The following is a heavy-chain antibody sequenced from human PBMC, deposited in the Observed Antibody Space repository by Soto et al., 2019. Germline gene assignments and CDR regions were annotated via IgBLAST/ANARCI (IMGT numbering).Heavy chain of an antibody. Sequence: QVQLVQSGAEAKKPGSSVKVSCKTSGGTFSSYAISWVRQAPGQGLEWMGGIVPLFRTTNYAQKFQGRVTITAYTSKYTVYRELSGLRSGDTAVYYCARGGYSSTWSNLLDVSGLDVWGQGTTVTVSS. CDR2: IVPLFRTT. D-gene: IGHD6-13*01. V-gene: IGHV1-69*06. J-gene: IGHJ6*02. CDR1: GGTFSSYA. CDR3: ARGGYSSTWSNLLDVSGLDV.